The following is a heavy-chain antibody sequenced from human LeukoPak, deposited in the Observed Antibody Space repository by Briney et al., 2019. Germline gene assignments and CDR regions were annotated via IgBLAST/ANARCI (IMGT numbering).Heavy chain of an antibody. V-gene: IGHV1-2*02. CDR3: ARSSNTYYDFWSGYPTFDY. CDR2: INPNSGGT. Sequence: ASVKVSCKASGYTFTGYYMHWVRQAPGQGPEWMGWINPNSGGTNYAQKFQGRVTMTRDTSISTAYMELSRLRSDDTAVYYCARSSNTYYDFWSGYPTFDYWGQGTLVTVSS. D-gene: IGHD3-3*01. CDR1: GYTFTGYY. J-gene: IGHJ4*02.